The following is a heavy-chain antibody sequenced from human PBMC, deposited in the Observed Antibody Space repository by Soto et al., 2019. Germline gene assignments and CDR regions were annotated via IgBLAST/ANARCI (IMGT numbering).Heavy chain of an antibody. J-gene: IGHJ4*02. D-gene: IGHD4-17*01. CDR1: GGSVSSGDYY. CDR2: IYYSGST. Sequence: QVQLQESGPGLVKPSQTLSLTCSVSGGSVSSGDYYWSWIRQHPGKGLEWIGYIYYSGSTYYNPSLKSRVTISVDTSKNQFSLKLGSVTAADTAVYYCARAPSYGGNSKEFDYWGQGTLVTVSS. V-gene: IGHV4-31*03. CDR3: ARAPSYGGNSKEFDY.